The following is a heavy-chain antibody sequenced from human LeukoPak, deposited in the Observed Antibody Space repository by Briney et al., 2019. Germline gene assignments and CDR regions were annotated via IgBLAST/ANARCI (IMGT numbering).Heavy chain of an antibody. V-gene: IGHV4-38-2*01. CDR2: IYHSGST. CDR1: GFSISSGYY. CDR3: ARAAPSTVVTPFQ. Sequence: SETLSLTCGVSGFSISSGYYWGWIRQPPGKGLEWIGTIYHSGSTYYNPSLKSRVTISVDTSKNQFSLKLSSVTAADTAIYYCARAAPSTVVTPFQWGQGTLVTVSS. J-gene: IGHJ4*02. D-gene: IGHD4-23*01.